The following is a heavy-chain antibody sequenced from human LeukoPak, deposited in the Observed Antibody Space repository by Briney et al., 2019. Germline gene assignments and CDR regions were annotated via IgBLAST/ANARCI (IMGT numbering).Heavy chain of an antibody. D-gene: IGHD2-2*01. Sequence: PGGSLRLSCAASGFTFDDYAMHWVRQAPGKGLEWVSGISWNSGSIGYADSAKGRFTISRDNAKNSLYLQMNSLRAEDMALYYCAKGYCSSTSCYFDYWGQGTLVTVSS. J-gene: IGHJ4*02. CDR3: AKGYCSSTSCYFDY. V-gene: IGHV3-9*03. CDR2: ISWNSGSI. CDR1: GFTFDDYA.